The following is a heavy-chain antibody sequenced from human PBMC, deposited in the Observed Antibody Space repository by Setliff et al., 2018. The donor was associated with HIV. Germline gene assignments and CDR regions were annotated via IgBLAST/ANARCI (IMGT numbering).Heavy chain of an antibody. J-gene: IGHJ5*02. D-gene: IGHD7-27*01. CDR2: IYHRGNT. CDR1: GGTVNSGGYY. V-gene: IGHV4-31*03. CDR3: ARGLQAWGSAGPNWFDP. Sequence: PSETLSLTCTVSGGTVNSGGYYWSWIRQHPGKGLEWIGFIYHRGNTHYNSSLKSRLTISVDTSKNQFSLKLNSVTAADTAVYYCARGLQAWGSAGPNWFDPWGQGTLVTVSS.